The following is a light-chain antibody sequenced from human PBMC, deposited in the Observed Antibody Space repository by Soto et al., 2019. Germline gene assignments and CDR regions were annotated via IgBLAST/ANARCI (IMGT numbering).Light chain of an antibody. CDR1: KNDIGVYDF. CDR2: EVV. CDR3: KSYAGSNTYV. V-gene: IGLV2-8*01. J-gene: IGLJ1*01. Sequence: QSALTQPPSASGSPGQSVTISCTGTKNDIGVYDFVSWYQHHPGKAPRLIIYEVVQRPSGVPDRFSGSKSGNTASLTVSGRQAADEADYFCKSYAGSNTYVFGSGTKRTVL.